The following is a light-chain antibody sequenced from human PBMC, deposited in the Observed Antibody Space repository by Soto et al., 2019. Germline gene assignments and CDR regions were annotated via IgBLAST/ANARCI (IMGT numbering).Light chain of an antibody. CDR2: DVT. CDR1: SSDVGNYNY. CDR3: SSYAGSNSYV. J-gene: IGLJ1*01. V-gene: IGLV2-8*01. Sequence: QSALTQPPSASGSPGQSVTISCTGTSSDVGNYNYVSWYQQHPGKAPKVMIYDVTKRPSGVPDRFSGSKSGNTASLTVSGLQAEDEADYYCSSYAGSNSYVFGSGTKVTVL.